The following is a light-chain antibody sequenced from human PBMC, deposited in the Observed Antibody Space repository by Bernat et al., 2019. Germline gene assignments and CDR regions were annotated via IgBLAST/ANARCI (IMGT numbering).Light chain of an antibody. CDR2: AVS. CDR3: QQSYSSTWT. CDR1: QSISRY. Sequence: DIQMTQSPSSLSASVGDSVTITCRASQSISRYLNWYQQQPGKAPKLLIYAVSSLHSGVSSRFSGRGSGTEFPLTISSLRPEDYATYYCQQSYSSTWTFGQGTKVEI. J-gene: IGKJ1*01. V-gene: IGKV1-39*01.